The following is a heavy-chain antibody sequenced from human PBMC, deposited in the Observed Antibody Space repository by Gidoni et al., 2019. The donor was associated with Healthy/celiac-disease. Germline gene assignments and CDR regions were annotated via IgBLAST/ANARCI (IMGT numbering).Heavy chain of an antibody. CDR2: ISSSSSYI. V-gene: IGHV3-21*01. CDR1: GFTFSSYS. J-gene: IGHJ4*02. Sequence: EVQLVESGGGLVKPGGSLRLSCAASGFTFSSYSMNWVRQAPGKGLEWVSSISSSSSYIYYADSVKGRFTISRDNAKNSLYLQMNSLRAEDTAVYYCARGGIEDSGYPSYYFDYWGQGTLVTVSS. D-gene: IGHD5-12*01. CDR3: ARGGIEDSGYPSYYFDY.